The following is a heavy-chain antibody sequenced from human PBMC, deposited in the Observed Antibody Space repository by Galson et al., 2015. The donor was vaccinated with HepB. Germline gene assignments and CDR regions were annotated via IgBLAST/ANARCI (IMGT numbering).Heavy chain of an antibody. V-gene: IGHV1-69*13. D-gene: IGHD2-2*01. J-gene: IGHJ4*02. CDR3: ARDPGYCASTRCQWGYFES. CDR1: GGTFSSYA. Sequence: SVKVSCKASGGTFSSYAISWVRQAPGQGLEWMGGIIAIFRTAHYAQKFQGRVTITADESTSTAYMELSSLRFEDTAVYYCARDPGYCASTRCQWGYFESWGQGTLVTVSS. CDR2: IIAIFRTA.